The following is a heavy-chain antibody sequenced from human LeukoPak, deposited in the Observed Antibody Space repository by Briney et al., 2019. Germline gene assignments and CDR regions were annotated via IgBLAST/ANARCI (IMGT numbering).Heavy chain of an antibody. Sequence: GESLKISCKGSGYSFTSYWIGRVRQMPGKGLEWMGIIYPGDSDTRYSPSFQGQVTLSADKSISTAYLQWSSLKASDTAMYYCARLPIRYCSSTSCYKNWFGPWGQGTLVTVSS. D-gene: IGHD2-2*02. CDR3: ARLPIRYCSSTSCYKNWFGP. CDR2: IYPGDSDT. CDR1: GYSFTSYW. J-gene: IGHJ5*02. V-gene: IGHV5-51*01.